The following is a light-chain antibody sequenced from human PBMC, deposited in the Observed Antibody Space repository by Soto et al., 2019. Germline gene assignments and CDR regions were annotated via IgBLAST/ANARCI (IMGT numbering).Light chain of an antibody. CDR3: QQYGSSPRT. J-gene: IGKJ1*01. V-gene: IGKV3-20*01. Sequence: EIVLTQSPGTLSLSPGARATLSCRASPSVRSDYLAWYQQKPGQAPRLHIYGASTRATGIPDRFTGSGSGTDFTLTISSLEPEDFAVYYCQQYGSSPRTFGQGTKVEIK. CDR2: GAS. CDR1: PSVRSDY.